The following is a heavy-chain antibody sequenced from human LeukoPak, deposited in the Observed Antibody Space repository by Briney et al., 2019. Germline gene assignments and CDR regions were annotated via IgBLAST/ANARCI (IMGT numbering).Heavy chain of an antibody. V-gene: IGHV3-20*04. D-gene: IGHD6-6*01. CDR1: GFNFDDYG. J-gene: IGHJ4*02. CDR2: INWNGGST. Sequence: GGSLRLSCAASGFNFDDYGMSWVRQAPGKGLECVSGINWNGGSTGYADSVKGRFTISRDNAKNSLYLQMNSLRAEDTALYYCARGPILSIAARQTRPFDYWGQGTLVTVSS. CDR3: ARGPILSIAARQTRPFDY.